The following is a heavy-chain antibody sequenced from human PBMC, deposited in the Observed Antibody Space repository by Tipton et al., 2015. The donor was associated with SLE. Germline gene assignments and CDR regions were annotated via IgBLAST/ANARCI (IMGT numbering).Heavy chain of an antibody. J-gene: IGHJ6*02. Sequence: TLSLTCTVSGGSISSYYWSWIRQPPGKGLEWIGSIYYSGAMYYNPSLRRRVTISIDTSKSQFSLRLRSVTAADTAVYYCASATRYYYGLDVWGQGTTVTVSS. CDR1: GGSISSYY. CDR3: ASATRYYYGLDV. V-gene: IGHV4-39*07. CDR2: IYYSGAM.